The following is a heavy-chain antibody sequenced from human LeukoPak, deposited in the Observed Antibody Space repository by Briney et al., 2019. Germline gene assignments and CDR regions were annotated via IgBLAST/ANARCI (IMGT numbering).Heavy chain of an antibody. CDR3: ARDPATSYYLDS. V-gene: IGHV1-2*02. CDR2: IDPKSGGT. J-gene: IGHJ4*02. CDR1: GYTFTAYY. Sequence: ASVRVSCKASGYTFTAYYLHWVRQAPGQGLEWMGWIDPKSGGTKIAQKFQGRVTMTRDTSMSTVYMELYSLTSDDTAVYSCARDPATSYYLDSWGRESWSPSPQ.